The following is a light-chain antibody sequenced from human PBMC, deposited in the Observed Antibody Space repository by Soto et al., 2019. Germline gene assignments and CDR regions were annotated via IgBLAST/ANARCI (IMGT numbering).Light chain of an antibody. CDR2: GAS. J-gene: IGKJ1*01. V-gene: IGKV3-15*01. CDR1: QSVSSN. CDR3: QQYNNWPRT. Sequence: EIVMTQSPATLSVSPGERATLSCRASQSVSSNLAWSQQKPGQAHSLLIYGASTRATGIPARFSGSGSGTDFTLTISSLQSEDFAVYYCQQYNNWPRTFGQGTKVEIK.